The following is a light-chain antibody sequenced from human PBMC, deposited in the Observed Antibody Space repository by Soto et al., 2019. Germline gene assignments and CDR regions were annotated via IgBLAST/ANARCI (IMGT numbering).Light chain of an antibody. V-gene: IGKV3-20*01. CDR3: QQYCSSIT. Sequence: EIVLTQSPGTLSLSPGERATLSCRASQNVDSNYLAWYQQKPGQAPRIIIFAASGRATGIPDRFSGSGSGTDFTLTISRLEPEDFAVYYCQQYCSSITFGQGTRLEIK. CDR2: AAS. J-gene: IGKJ5*01. CDR1: QNVDSNY.